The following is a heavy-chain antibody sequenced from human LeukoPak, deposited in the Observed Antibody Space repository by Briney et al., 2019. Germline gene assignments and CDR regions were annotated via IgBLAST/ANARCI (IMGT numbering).Heavy chain of an antibody. CDR3: AKGGWLDD. CDR1: GFNFNKYD. D-gene: IGHD6-19*01. CDR2: ITGRSDKT. Sequence: PGGSLRLSCAASGFNFNKYDMTWARQAPGKGLEWVSTITGRSDKTYYRDSVKGRFVTSRDNSKDTLYLQMNSLRAGDTALYYCAKGGWLDDLGQGALVTVSS. J-gene: IGHJ4*02. V-gene: IGHV3-23*01.